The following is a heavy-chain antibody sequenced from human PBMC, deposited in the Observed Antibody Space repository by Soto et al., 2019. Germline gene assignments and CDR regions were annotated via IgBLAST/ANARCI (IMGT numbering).Heavy chain of an antibody. CDR2: ISYDGSNK. D-gene: IGHD2-15*01. CDR3: AKSGGYCSGGSCYSGRYYYYYMDV. CDR1: GFTFSSYG. Sequence: PGGSLRLYYRASGFTFSSYGMHWVRQAPGKGLERVAVISYDGSNKYYADSVKGRFTISRDNSKNTLYLQMNSLRAEDTAVYYCAKSGGYCSGGSCYSGRYYYYYMDVWGKGTTVTVSS. V-gene: IGHV3-30*18. J-gene: IGHJ6*03.